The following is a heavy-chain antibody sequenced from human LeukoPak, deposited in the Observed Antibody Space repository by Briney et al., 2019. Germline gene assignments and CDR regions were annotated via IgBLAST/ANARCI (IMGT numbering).Heavy chain of an antibody. CDR1: GYSISSGYY. D-gene: IGHD6-19*01. CDR2: IYHSGST. V-gene: IGHV4-38-2*02. CDR3: ARAVAGSNWFDP. Sequence: SETLSLTCTVSGYSISSGYYWGWIRQPPGKGLEWIGSIYHSGSTYYNPSLKSRVTISVDTSKNQFSLKLSSVTAADTAMYYCARAVAGSNWFDPWGQGTLVTVSS. J-gene: IGHJ5*02.